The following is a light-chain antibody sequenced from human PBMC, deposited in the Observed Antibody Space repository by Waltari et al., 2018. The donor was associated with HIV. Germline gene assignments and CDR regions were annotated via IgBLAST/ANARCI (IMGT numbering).Light chain of an antibody. CDR2: GAS. J-gene: IGKJ1*01. CDR1: QSISSN. V-gene: IGKV3-15*01. CDR3: QQYNNWLGA. Sequence: EIVMTQSPATLSVSPGERATLSCRASQSISSNLVWYQQKLGQAPRVLIYGASTRATGIPARFSGSGSGTEFTLTISSLQSEDFAVYYCQQYNNWLGAFGQGTKVEIK.